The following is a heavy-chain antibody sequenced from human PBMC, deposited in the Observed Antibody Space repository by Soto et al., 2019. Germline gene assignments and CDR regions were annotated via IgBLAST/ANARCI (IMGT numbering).Heavy chain of an antibody. CDR1: GGTFSSYA. V-gene: IGHV1-69*01. CDR3: ARGLXYXXGXXGGYYYYGMDV. D-gene: IGHD6-19*01. J-gene: IGHJ6*02. CDR2: IIPIFGTA. Sequence: QVQLVQSGAEVKKPGSSVKVSCKASGGTFSSYAISWVRQAPGQGLEWMGGIIPIFGTANYAQKFQGRVTITADESTSTAYMELSSLRSEDTAVYYCARGLXYXXGXXGGYYYYGMDVWGQGTTVSVSS.